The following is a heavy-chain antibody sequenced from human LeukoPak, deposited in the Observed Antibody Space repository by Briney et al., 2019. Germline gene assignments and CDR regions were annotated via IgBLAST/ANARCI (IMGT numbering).Heavy chain of an antibody. D-gene: IGHD3-3*01. J-gene: IGHJ4*02. CDR3: ARQTFGVVDY. V-gene: IGHV4-34*01. Sequence: SETLSLTCAVSGGSFSGYYWTWIRQPPGKGLEWIGEINHSGSTNYNPSLKSRVTISVDTSKNQFSLKLSSVTAADTAVYYCARQTFGVVDYWGQGTLVTVSS. CDR1: GGSFSGYY. CDR2: INHSGST.